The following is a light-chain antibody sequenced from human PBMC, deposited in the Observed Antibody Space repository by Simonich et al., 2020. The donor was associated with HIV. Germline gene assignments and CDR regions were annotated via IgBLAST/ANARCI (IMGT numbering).Light chain of an antibody. Sequence: EIVLTQSPATRSLSPGDRATHSCRAKQRVSCYLALYQQKPGQTHRLLIYDASNRATAITARFSGSAYGTDFTLTISSLEPEDFAVYYWQQRCNWPPALTFGGGTKVKIK. CDR3: QQRCNWPPALT. CDR1: QRVSCY. V-gene: IGKV3-11*01. J-gene: IGKJ4*01. CDR2: DAS.